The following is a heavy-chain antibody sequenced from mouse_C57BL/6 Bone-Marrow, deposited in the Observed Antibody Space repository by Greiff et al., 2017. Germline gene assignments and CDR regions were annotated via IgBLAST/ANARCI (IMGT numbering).Heavy chain of an antibody. Sequence: EVKLEESGPGLVKPSQSLSLTCSVTGYSITSGYYWNWIRQFPGNKLEWMGYISYDGSNNYNPSLKNRISITRDTSKNQFFLKLNSVTTEDTATYYCARGYYSNYDWYFDVWGTGTTVTVSS. CDR1: GYSITSGYY. CDR3: ARGYYSNYDWYFDV. J-gene: IGHJ1*03. V-gene: IGHV3-6*01. D-gene: IGHD2-5*01. CDR2: ISYDGSN.